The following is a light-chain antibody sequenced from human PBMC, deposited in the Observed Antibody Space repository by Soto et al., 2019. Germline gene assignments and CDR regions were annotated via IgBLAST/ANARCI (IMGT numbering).Light chain of an antibody. J-gene: IGLJ1*01. CDR3: TSSTSGSLYV. CDR2: NVS. Sequence: QLVLTQPASVSGSPGQSITISCTGTSNDVGGYNHVSWYQQSPGKVPKLLIYNVSNRPSGVSDRFSGSKSGNTASLTISGLQAEDESDYFCTSSTSGSLYVFGTGTKLTVL. V-gene: IGLV2-14*01. CDR1: SNDVGGYNH.